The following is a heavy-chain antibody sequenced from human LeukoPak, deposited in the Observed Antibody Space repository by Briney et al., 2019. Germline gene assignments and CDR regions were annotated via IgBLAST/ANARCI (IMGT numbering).Heavy chain of an antibody. CDR2: ISSSGSTI. CDR1: GFTFSDYY. CDR3: AKASSSSWYTFYYYYYYYMDV. D-gene: IGHD6-13*01. J-gene: IGHJ6*03. V-gene: IGHV3-11*01. Sequence: PGGSLRLSCAASGFTFSDYYMSWIRQAPGKGLEWVSYISSSGSTIYYADSVKGRFTISRDNAKNSLYLQMNSLRAEDTAVYYCAKASSSSWYTFYYYYYYYMDVWGKGTTVTVSS.